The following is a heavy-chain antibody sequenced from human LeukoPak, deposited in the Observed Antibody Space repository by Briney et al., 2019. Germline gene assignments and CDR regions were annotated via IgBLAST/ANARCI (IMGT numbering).Heavy chain of an antibody. J-gene: IGHJ4*02. Sequence: SVKVSCKASGGTFSSYAISWVRQAPGQGLEWMGGIIPIFGTANYAQKFQGRVTITADESTSTAYMELSSLKSEDTAVYYCARDGIAVAGTVYWGQGTLVTVSS. CDR3: ARDGIAVAGTVY. CDR2: IIPIFGTA. V-gene: IGHV1-69*01. D-gene: IGHD6-19*01. CDR1: GGTFSSYA.